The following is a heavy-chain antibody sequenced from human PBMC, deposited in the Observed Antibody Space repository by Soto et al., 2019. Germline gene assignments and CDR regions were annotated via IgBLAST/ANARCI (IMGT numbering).Heavy chain of an antibody. V-gene: IGHV3-23*01. J-gene: IGHJ4*02. Sequence: GGSLRLSCAASGFTFNSYAMTWVRQAPGKGLEWVSIISSSGDGTYYVDSVKGRFTISRDNSRNTLNLQMNSLRAEDTAVYYCAKDYGTGSYYFDHWGQGTLVTVSS. CDR1: GFTFNSYA. D-gene: IGHD1-1*01. CDR2: ISSSGDGT. CDR3: AKDYGTGSYYFDH.